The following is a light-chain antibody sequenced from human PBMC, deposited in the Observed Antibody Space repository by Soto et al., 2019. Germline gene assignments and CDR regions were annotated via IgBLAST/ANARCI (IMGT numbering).Light chain of an antibody. CDR3: QQSYSIPPYT. CDR2: AAS. J-gene: IGKJ2*01. CDR1: QSIITY. Sequence: DIQMTQSPSSLSASVGYKVTITCRASQSIITYLNWYQQKPGKAPKLLIFAASSLQSGVPSRFSGSGSGTDFTLTISGLQPEDFSTYYCQQSYSIPPYTFGQGTKLGIK. V-gene: IGKV1-39*01.